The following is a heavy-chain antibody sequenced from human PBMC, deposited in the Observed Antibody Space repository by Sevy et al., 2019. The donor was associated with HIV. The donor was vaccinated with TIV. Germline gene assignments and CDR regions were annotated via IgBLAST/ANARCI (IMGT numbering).Heavy chain of an antibody. D-gene: IGHD1-1*01. J-gene: IGHJ4*02. CDR2: ISGSGGST. Sequence: GGSLRLSCAASGFTFSSYAMSWVRQAPGKGLEWVSAISGSGGSTYYADSVKGRFTISRDNSKNKLYLQMNSLRAEDTAVYYCAKGGDWNDGGTFDFDYWGQGTLVTVSS. V-gene: IGHV3-23*01. CDR3: AKGGDWNDGGTFDFDY. CDR1: GFTFSSYA.